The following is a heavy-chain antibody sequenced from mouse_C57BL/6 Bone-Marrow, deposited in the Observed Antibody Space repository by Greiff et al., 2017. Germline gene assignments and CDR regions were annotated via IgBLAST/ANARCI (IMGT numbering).Heavy chain of an antibody. J-gene: IGHJ2*01. V-gene: IGHV5-9-1*02. Sequence: EVMLVESGEGLVQPGGSLKLSCAASGFTFSSYAMSWVRQTPEKRLEWVAYISSGGDYIYYADTVKGRFTIYRDNARNILYLQMSSLKSEDTAMYYCTRGRLRYYFDYWGQGTTLTVSS. CDR1: GFTFSSYA. CDR3: TRGRLRYYFDY. D-gene: IGHD1-3*01. CDR2: ISSGGDYI.